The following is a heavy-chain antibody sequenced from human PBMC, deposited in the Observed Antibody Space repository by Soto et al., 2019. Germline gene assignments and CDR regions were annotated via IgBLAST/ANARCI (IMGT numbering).Heavy chain of an antibody. Sequence: ASVKVSCKASGYTFTSYDINWVRQATGQGLEWMGWMNPNSGNTGYAQKFQGRVTMTRNTSISTAYMELSSLRSEDTAMYYCARGGIAAAGIAPPLPYYYYYYGMDVWGQGTTVTVSS. J-gene: IGHJ6*02. CDR1: GYTFTSYD. D-gene: IGHD6-13*01. V-gene: IGHV1-8*01. CDR2: MNPNSGNT. CDR3: ARGGIAAAGIAPPLPYYYYYYGMDV.